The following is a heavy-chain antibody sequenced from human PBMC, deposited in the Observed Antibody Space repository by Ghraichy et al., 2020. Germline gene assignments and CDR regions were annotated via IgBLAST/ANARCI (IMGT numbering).Heavy chain of an antibody. Sequence: GESLNISCAASGFTLSNYWMHWVRQVPGKGLVWVSRINSDGSSTTYADSVKGRFTISRDNAKNTLYLQMNSLRAEDTAVYYCAREYCSGGRCFFGTGGSHFDNWGQGTLVTVSS. CDR1: GFTLSNYW. CDR2: INSDGSST. V-gene: IGHV3-74*01. J-gene: IGHJ4*02. D-gene: IGHD2-15*01. CDR3: AREYCSGGRCFFGTGGSHFDN.